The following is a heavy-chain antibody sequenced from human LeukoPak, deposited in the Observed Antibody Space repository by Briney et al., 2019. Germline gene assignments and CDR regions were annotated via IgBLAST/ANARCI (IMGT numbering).Heavy chain of an antibody. J-gene: IGHJ6*03. Sequence: PGGSLRLSCAASGFTFSSYSMNWVRQAPGKGLEWASSISSSSSYIYYADSVKGRFTISRDNAKNSLYLQMNSLRAEDTAVYYCARDISSSYYYYMDVWGKGTTVTVSS. CDR2: ISSSSSYI. D-gene: IGHD6-6*01. CDR3: ARDISSSYYYYMDV. CDR1: GFTFSSYS. V-gene: IGHV3-21*01.